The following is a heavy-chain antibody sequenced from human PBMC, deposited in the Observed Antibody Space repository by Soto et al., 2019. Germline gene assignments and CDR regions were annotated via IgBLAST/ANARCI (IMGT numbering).Heavy chain of an antibody. CDR3: AKDVGIAARFGIGYYYGMDV. V-gene: IGHV3-30*18. CDR1: GFTFSSYG. D-gene: IGHD6-6*01. Sequence: QVQLVESGGGVVQPGRSLRLSCAASGFTFSSYGMHWVRQAPGKGLEWVAVISYDGSNKYYADSVKGRFTISRDNSKNTLYLKMNSLRAEDTAVYYCAKDVGIAARFGIGYYYGMDVWGQGTTVTVSS. J-gene: IGHJ6*02. CDR2: ISYDGSNK.